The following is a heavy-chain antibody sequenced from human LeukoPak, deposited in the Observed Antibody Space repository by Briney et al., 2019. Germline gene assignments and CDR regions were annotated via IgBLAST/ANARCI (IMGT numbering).Heavy chain of an antibody. D-gene: IGHD2-15*01. V-gene: IGHV4-34*01. Sequence: SETLSLTCSVNGGSFSGYYWSWIRQPTGKGLEWIGEINHSGNTNYNPSLKSRVTISGDTSKNQFSLKLSSVTAADTAVYYCETSSSATIDYFYDYIDVWGKGTTVTVSS. CDR3: ETSSSATIDYFYDYIDV. CDR2: INHSGNT. CDR1: GGSFSGYY. J-gene: IGHJ6*03.